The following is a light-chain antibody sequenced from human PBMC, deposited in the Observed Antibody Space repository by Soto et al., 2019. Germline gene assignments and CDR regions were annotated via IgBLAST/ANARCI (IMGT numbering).Light chain of an antibody. V-gene: IGLV3-21*04. CDR1: NIGSKS. CDR3: QVWDSSSQHYV. J-gene: IGLJ1*01. Sequence: SYELTQSPSVSVAPGETARISCGGDNIGSKSVHWCQQKPGQAPVSVIYYDNKRPSGIPERFSGSNSGNTATLTISRVEAGDEADYFCQVWDSSSQHYVFGTGTKVTVL. CDR2: YDN.